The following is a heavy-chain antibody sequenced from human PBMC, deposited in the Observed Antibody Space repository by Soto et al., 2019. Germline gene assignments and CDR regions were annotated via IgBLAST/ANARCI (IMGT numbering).Heavy chain of an antibody. CDR2: IIPIFGKA. J-gene: IGHJ2*01. CDR1: GGTFSSYT. Sequence: QVQLVQSGAEVKKPGSSVTVSCKASGGTFSSYTISWVRQAPGQGLEWMGGIIPIFGKANYAQKFQGRVTSNADESTSAADMELSSLRSEDTDVYYCARGNHRWLQLWYFDLWGRGTLVTVSS. CDR3: ARGNHRWLQLWYFDL. V-gene: IGHV1-69*12. D-gene: IGHD5-12*01.